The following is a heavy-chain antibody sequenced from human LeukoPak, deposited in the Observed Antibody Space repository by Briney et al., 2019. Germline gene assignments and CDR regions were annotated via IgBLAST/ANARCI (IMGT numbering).Heavy chain of an antibody. J-gene: IGHJ4*02. D-gene: IGHD5-18*01. CDR1: GFTFSGYW. V-gene: IGHV3-7*01. CDR3: ARHLSGVTGYTYGRGIDY. CDR2: IKKDGSEK. Sequence: PGGSLRLSCAASGFTFSGYWMSWVRQAPGKGLEWVANIKKDGSEKYYVDSVKGRFTISRDNAKTSLYLQMISLRAEDTAVYYCARHLSGVTGYTYGRGIDYWGQGTLVTVSS.